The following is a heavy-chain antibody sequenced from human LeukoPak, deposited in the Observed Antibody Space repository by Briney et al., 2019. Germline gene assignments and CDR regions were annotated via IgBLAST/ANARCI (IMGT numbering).Heavy chain of an antibody. CDR3: ATGSDINSGYGPLDH. CDR2: ISVNDVSA. D-gene: IGHD3-22*01. V-gene: IGHV3-23*01. CDR1: GFSFTSNG. J-gene: IGHJ4*02. Sequence: GGSLRLSCAASGFSFTSNGMSWVRQAPRKGRGWVSTISVNDVSAYYADSVKGRFTISKDNSKNTLSLEMNTLRAEATAVYYCATGSDINSGYGPLDHWGQGTLVTVSS.